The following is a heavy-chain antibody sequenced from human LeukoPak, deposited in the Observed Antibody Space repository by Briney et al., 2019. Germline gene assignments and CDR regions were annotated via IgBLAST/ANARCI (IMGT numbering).Heavy chain of an antibody. Sequence: KASETLSLTCTVSGGSISSSSYYWGWIRQPPGKGLEWFGSIYYSGSTYYNPSLKSRVTISVDTSKNQFSLKLSSVTAADTAVYYCARLLTAAALTDAFDIWGQGTMVTVSS. CDR1: GGSISSSSYY. CDR3: ARLLTAAALTDAFDI. V-gene: IGHV4-39*01. D-gene: IGHD2-2*01. J-gene: IGHJ3*02. CDR2: IYYSGST.